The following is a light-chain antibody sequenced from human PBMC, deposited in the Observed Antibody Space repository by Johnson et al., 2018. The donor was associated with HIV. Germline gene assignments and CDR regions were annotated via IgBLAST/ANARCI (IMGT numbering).Light chain of an antibody. Sequence: QPVLTQPPSVSAAPGQKVTISCSGSSSNIGNNYVSWYQQLPGTAPNLLIYENNKRPSGIPDRFSGSKSGTSPTLRITGLQTGDEADYYCGTWDSSLSALYVFGTGTKVTVL. J-gene: IGLJ1*01. CDR3: GTWDSSLSALYV. V-gene: IGLV1-51*02. CDR2: ENN. CDR1: SSNIGNNY.